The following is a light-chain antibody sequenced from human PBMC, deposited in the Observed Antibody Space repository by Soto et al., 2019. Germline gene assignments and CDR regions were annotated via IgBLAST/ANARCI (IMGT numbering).Light chain of an antibody. V-gene: IGKV3-11*01. Sequence: DIVLTQSPATLSLSPGERATLSCRASQSVSPFLAWYQQRPGQAPRLLIYDTSNRATGIPARFSGSGSGTDFTLTISSLEPEDFAVYYCQPRRHWPRYTFGQGTKLEIK. J-gene: IGKJ2*01. CDR3: QPRRHWPRYT. CDR2: DTS. CDR1: QSVSPF.